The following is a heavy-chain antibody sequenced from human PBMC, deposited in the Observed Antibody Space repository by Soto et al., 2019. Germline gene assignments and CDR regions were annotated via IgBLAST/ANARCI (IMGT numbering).Heavy chain of an antibody. CDR3: ARVGLTGYCSGGSCYTPYYYYCMDV. J-gene: IGHJ6*02. CDR1: GGSISSYY. V-gene: IGHV4-59*01. Sequence: SETLSLTCTVSGGSISSYYWSWIRQPPGKGLEWIGYIYYSGSTNYNPSLKSRVTISVDTSKNQFSLKLSSVTAADTAVYYCARVGLTGYCSGGSCYTPYYYYCMDVWGQGTTVTVSS. CDR2: IYYSGST. D-gene: IGHD2-15*01.